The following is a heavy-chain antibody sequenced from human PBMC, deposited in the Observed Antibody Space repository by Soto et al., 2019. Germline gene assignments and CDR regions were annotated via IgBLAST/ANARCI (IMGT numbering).Heavy chain of an antibody. CDR3: ARGSYTISGVVMDV. CDR1: GGSISTRSYY. Sequence: PSETLSLTCTVSGGSISTRSYYWGWIRQPPGKGLEWIGSIYYSGGTYDNPSFKSRVTMSVDTPKNQFSLKLSSVTAADTAVYYCARGSYTISGVVMDVWGQGTTVTVSS. V-gene: IGHV4-39*01. J-gene: IGHJ6*02. D-gene: IGHD3-3*01. CDR2: IYYSGGT.